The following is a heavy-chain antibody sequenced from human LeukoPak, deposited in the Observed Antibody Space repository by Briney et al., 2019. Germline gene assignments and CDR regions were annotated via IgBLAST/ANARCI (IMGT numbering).Heavy chain of an antibody. CDR2: IYSGGST. D-gene: IGHD3-22*01. Sequence: GGSLRLSCAASGFTVSSNYISWVRQAPGKGLEWVSVIYSGGSTYYADSVKGRFTISRDNSKNTLYLQMNSLRAEDTAVYYCARGGYDSSGYYYGGFDYWGQGTLVTVSS. J-gene: IGHJ4*02. V-gene: IGHV3-66*01. CDR3: ARGGYDSSGYYYGGFDY. CDR1: GFTVSSNY.